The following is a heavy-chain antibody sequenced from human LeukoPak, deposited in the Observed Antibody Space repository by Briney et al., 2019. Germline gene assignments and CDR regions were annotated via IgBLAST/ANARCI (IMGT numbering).Heavy chain of an antibody. V-gene: IGHV4-39*01. J-gene: IGHJ4*02. CDR3: ARQDIWELLPDY. CDR1: GGSISSSSYY. Sequence: SETLSLTCTVSGGSISSSSYYWGWIRQPPGKGLEWIGSIYYSGSTYYNPSLKSRVTISVDTSKNQFSLKLSSVTAADTAVYYCARQDIWELLPDYWGQGTLVTVSS. CDR2: IYYSGST. D-gene: IGHD1-26*01.